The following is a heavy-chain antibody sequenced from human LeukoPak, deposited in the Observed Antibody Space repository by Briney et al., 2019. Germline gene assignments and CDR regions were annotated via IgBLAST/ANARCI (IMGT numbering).Heavy chain of an antibody. V-gene: IGHV4-59*01. Sequence: PSETLSLTCTVSGGSISSYYWSWIRQPPGKGLEWIGYIYYSGSTNYNPSLKSRVTISVDTSKNQLSLKLSSVTAADTAVYYCARGSGYSYGYGAFDTWGQGTMVTVSS. CDR3: ARGSGYSYGYGAFDT. D-gene: IGHD5-18*01. CDR1: GGSISSYY. J-gene: IGHJ3*02. CDR2: IYYSGST.